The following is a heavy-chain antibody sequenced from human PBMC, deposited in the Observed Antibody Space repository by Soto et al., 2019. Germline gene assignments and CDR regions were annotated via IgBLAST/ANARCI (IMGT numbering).Heavy chain of an antibody. CDR1: GGSFSGHS. Sequence: SETLSLTCAVYGGSFSGHSWTWIRQSPGKGLEWIGDINHSGRVDYSPSLKSRVTISLDTSKNQFSLTLSAVTAADTAMYYCSTRAYDTNGYYRFDPWGQGTLVTVS. CDR2: INHSGRV. D-gene: IGHD3-22*01. J-gene: IGHJ5*01. V-gene: IGHV4-34*01. CDR3: STRAYDTNGYYRFDP.